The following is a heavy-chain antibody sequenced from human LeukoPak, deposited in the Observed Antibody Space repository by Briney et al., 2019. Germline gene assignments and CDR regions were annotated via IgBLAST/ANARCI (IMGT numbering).Heavy chain of an antibody. CDR2: IYPGDSDT. CDR3: ARRPSTGIAVAGYDY. V-gene: IGHV5-51*01. J-gene: IGHJ4*02. D-gene: IGHD6-19*01. CDR1: GYSFTSYW. Sequence: GESPKISCKGSGYSFTSYWIGWVRQMPGKGLEWMGIIYPGDSDTRYSPSFQGQVTISADKSISTAYLQWSSLKASDTAMYYCARRPSTGIAVAGYDYWGQGTLVTVSS.